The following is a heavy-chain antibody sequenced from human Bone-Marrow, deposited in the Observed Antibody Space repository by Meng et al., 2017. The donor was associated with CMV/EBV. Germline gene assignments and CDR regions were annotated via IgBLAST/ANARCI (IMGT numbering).Heavy chain of an antibody. Sequence: ASVKVSCKASGYTFTSCGISWVRQAPGQGLEWMGWISAYNGNTNYAQKLQGRVTMTTDTSTSTAYMELRSLRSDDTAVYYCAAGPFGAVAGNFDYWGQGTLVTVSS. CDR2: ISAYNGNT. D-gene: IGHD6-19*01. J-gene: IGHJ4*02. CDR1: GYTFTSCG. V-gene: IGHV1-18*01. CDR3: AAGPFGAVAGNFDY.